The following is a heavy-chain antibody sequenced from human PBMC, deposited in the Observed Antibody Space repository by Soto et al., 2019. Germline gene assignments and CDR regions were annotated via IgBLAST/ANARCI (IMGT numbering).Heavy chain of an antibody. CDR1: GFTFSSYA. J-gene: IGHJ4*02. CDR3: AKVQSDYIWGSYRYNAYYFDY. D-gene: IGHD3-16*02. Sequence: GGSLRLSCAASGFTFSSYAMSWIRQAPGKGLEWVSAISGSGGSTYFADSVKGRFTISRDNSKNTLYLQMNSLRAEDTAVYYCAKVQSDYIWGSYRYNAYYFDYWGQGT. CDR2: ISGSGGST. V-gene: IGHV3-23*01.